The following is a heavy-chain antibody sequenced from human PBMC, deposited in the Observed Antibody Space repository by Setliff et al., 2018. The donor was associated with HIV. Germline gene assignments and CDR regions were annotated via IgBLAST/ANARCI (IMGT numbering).Heavy chain of an antibody. CDR2: IIPFFGTS. Sequence: SVKVSCKASGGTFSSYAFSWVRQAPGQGLEWMGGIIPFFGTSKYPQNFQGRVTITADESTSTAYMELSSLTSEDTAVYYCARGGDYYCLDYWGLGTLVTVS. J-gene: IGHJ4*02. CDR3: ARGGDYYCLDY. D-gene: IGHD3-22*01. CDR1: GGTFSSYA. V-gene: IGHV1-69*13.